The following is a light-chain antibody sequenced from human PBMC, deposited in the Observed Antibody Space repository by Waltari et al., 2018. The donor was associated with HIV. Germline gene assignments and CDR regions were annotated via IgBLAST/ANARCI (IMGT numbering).Light chain of an antibody. V-gene: IGLV3-21*02. CDR1: NIGSYP. CDR2: DNS. J-gene: IGLJ7*01. Sequence: PSVSVVPGQTATLDCGNIGSYPVQRYRQRPGQAPVLVITDNSARSPRTPARPPAANSGNRATLTITRVEAGDEADYYCQVWDRSYNEAVFGGGTQLTVL. CDR3: QVWDRSYNEAV.